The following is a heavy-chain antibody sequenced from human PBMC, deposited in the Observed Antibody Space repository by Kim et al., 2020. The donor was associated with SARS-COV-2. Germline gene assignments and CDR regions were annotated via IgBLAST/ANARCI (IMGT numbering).Heavy chain of an antibody. CDR3: ARNYDTSAYSVDH. J-gene: IGHJ4*02. Sequence: YSPSYQGHVTISVDKSICAAYLQWSSLKASDTAMYYCARNYDTSAYSVDHWGQGTLVTVSS. V-gene: IGHV5-10-1*01. D-gene: IGHD3-22*01.